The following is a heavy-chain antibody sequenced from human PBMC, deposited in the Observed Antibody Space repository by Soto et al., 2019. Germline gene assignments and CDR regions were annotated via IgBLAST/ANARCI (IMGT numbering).Heavy chain of an antibody. Sequence: SETLSLTCTVSGGSISNYYWSWIRQPPGKGLEWIGYIYYTGSTNYNPSLKSRVTISVDTSKNQFSLRLSSLTAADTAVYYCARDIKGSWPILVYWGQGTLVTVSS. CDR3: ARDIKGSWPILVY. J-gene: IGHJ4*02. CDR2: IYYTGST. V-gene: IGHV4-59*01. CDR1: GGSISNYY. D-gene: IGHD6-13*01.